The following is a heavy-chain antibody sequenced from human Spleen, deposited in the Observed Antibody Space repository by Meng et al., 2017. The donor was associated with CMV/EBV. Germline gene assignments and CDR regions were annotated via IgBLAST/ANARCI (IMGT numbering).Heavy chain of an antibody. J-gene: IGHJ4*02. CDR2: IYPGDSDT. CDR3: ARGLIGYCSTTSCYYFDY. D-gene: IGHD2-2*03. Sequence: GESLKISCKGSGYSFTRQWIGWVRQLPGKGLEWVAMIYPGDSDTRYSPSFQGQVTISADKSISTAYLQWSSLKASDTAMYYCARGLIGYCSTTSCYYFDYWGQGALVTVSS. V-gene: IGHV5-51*01. CDR1: GYSFTRQW.